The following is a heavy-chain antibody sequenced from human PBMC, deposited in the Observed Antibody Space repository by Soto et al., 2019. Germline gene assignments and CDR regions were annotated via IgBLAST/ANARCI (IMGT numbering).Heavy chain of an antibody. J-gene: IGHJ2*01. V-gene: IGHV4-59*08. CDR2: MSNSGST. CDR3: VRHATDHRGNAEDWYFDL. Sequence: QVQLQESGPGLVRPSETLSLTCTVSGASISSYYWTWVRQPPGKGLEWIGYMSNSGSTNYNPSFKSPVTMSVDTSKNQFSLKLSSVTAADTAVYYCVRHATDHRGNAEDWYFDLWGRGTLVTVSS. D-gene: IGHD2-15*01. CDR1: GASISSYY.